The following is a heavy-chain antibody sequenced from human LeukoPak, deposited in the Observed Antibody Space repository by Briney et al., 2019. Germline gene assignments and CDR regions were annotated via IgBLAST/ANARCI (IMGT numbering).Heavy chain of an antibody. D-gene: IGHD2-8*01. CDR3: EKGGYCTNGVCYELDY. CDR1: GFTFSSYA. CDR2: ISGSGGST. Sequence: GGSLRLSCAASGFTFSSYAMSWVRQAPGKGLEWVSAISGSGGSTYYADSVKGRFTISRDNSKNTLYLQMNSLRAEDTAVYYCEKGGYCTNGVCYELDYWGQGTLVTVSS. J-gene: IGHJ4*02. V-gene: IGHV3-23*01.